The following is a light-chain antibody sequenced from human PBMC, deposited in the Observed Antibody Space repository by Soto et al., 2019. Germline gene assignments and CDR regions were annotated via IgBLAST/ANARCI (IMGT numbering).Light chain of an antibody. CDR3: QQSYSTPRT. CDR2: AAS. V-gene: IGKV1-39*01. CDR1: QSISSY. Sequence: DIQMTQSPSSLSASVGDRVTITCRASQSISSYLNWYQQKPGKAPKLLIYAASSLQSGVPSRFSGSGSWTDFPLTISSLQPEDFATYYCQQSYSTPRTFGQGTKVEIK. J-gene: IGKJ1*01.